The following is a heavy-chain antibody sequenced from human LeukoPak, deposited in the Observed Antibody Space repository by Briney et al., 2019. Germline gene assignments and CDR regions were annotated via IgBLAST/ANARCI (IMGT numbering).Heavy chain of an antibody. CDR1: GGSISSSSYY. J-gene: IGHJ4*02. D-gene: IGHD2-2*01. CDR3: AGRRVGTIVVVPAAKGHFDY. Sequence: PSETLSLTCTVSGGSISSSSYYWGWIRQPPGKGLEWIGSIYYSGSTYYNPSLKSRVTISVDTSKNQFSLKLSSVTAADTAVYYCAGRRVGTIVVVPAAKGHFDYWGQGTLVTVSS. V-gene: IGHV4-39*01. CDR2: IYYSGST.